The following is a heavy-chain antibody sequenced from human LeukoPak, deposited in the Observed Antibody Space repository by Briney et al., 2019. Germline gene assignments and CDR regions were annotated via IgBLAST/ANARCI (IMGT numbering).Heavy chain of an antibody. CDR2: IYSAGST. D-gene: IGHD3-10*01. V-gene: IGHV3-53*01. J-gene: IGHJ4*02. CDR3: ASGGLGARKYYSDPFHY. CDR1: GFTVSSNY. Sequence: GGSLRLSCAASGFTVSSNYMSWVRQAPGKGLEWVSIIYSAGSTYYADSVRGRFTISRDSSKNTVCLPMNSLRAEDTAVYYCASGGLGARKYYSDPFHYWGQGTLVTVSS.